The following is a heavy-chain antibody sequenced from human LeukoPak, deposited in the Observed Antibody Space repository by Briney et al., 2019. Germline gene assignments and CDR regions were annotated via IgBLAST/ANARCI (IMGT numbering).Heavy chain of an antibody. Sequence: ASVKVSCKASGYTFTSYGISWVRQAPGQGLEWMGWISAYNGNTNYAQKLQGRVTMTPDTSTSTAYMELRSLRSDDTAVYYCARVPDIVLMVYAIPGDGGGWYYGMDVWGQGTTVTVSS. V-gene: IGHV1-18*01. CDR2: ISAYNGNT. J-gene: IGHJ6*02. CDR3: ARVPDIVLMVYAIPGDGGGWYYGMDV. D-gene: IGHD2-8*01. CDR1: GYTFTSYG.